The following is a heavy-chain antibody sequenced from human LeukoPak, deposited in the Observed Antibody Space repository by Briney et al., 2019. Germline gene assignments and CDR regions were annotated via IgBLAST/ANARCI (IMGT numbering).Heavy chain of an antibody. J-gene: IGHJ3*02. CDR3: ARVRKAGNAFDI. V-gene: IGHV1-8*02. CDR1: GGTFSNYT. CDR2: MNPNSGNT. Sequence: ASVKVSCKASGGTFSNYTINWVRQATGQGLEWMGWMNPNSGNTGYAQKFQGRVTMTRNTSISTAYMELSSLRSEDTAVYYCARVRKAGNAFDIWGQGTMVTVSS. D-gene: IGHD1-1*01.